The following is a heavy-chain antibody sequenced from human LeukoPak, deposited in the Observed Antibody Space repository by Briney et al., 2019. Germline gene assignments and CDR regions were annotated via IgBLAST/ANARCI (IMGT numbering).Heavy chain of an antibody. CDR3: ARAHITMIVTYDY. V-gene: IGHV3-21*01. CDR2: ISSSSSYI. CDR1: GFTFSSYS. D-gene: IGHD3-22*01. J-gene: IGHJ4*02. Sequence: GGSLRLSCAASGFTFSSYSMNWVRQAPGKGLEWVSSISSSSSYIYYADSVKGRFTISRDNAKNSLYLQMNSLRAEDTAVYYCARAHITMIVTYDYWGQGTLVTVSS.